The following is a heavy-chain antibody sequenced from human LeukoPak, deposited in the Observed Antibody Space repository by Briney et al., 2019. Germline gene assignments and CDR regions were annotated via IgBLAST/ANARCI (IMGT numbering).Heavy chain of an antibody. CDR2: IYSGGST. J-gene: IGHJ4*02. CDR3: AKTVVGATRKGYFDY. Sequence: GGSLRLSCAASGFTVSSNYMSWVRQAPGKGLEWVSVIYSGGSTYYADSVKGRFTISRDNSKNTLYLQMNSLRAEDTAVYYCAKTVVGATRKGYFDYWGQGTLVTVSP. D-gene: IGHD1-26*01. CDR1: GFTVSSNY. V-gene: IGHV3-53*01.